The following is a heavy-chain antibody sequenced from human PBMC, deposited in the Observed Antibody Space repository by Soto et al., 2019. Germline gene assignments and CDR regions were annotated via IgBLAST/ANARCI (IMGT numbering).Heavy chain of an antibody. CDR3: ASSPTVTTPNWFDP. V-gene: IGHV4-31*03. J-gene: IGHJ5*02. Sequence: SETLSLTCTVSGGSISSGGYYWSWIRQHPGKGLEWIGYIYYSGSTYYNPSLKSRVTISVDTSKNQFSLKLSSVTAADTAVYYCASSPTVTTPNWFDPWGQGTLVTV. CDR2: IYYSGST. D-gene: IGHD4-4*01. CDR1: GGSISSGGYY.